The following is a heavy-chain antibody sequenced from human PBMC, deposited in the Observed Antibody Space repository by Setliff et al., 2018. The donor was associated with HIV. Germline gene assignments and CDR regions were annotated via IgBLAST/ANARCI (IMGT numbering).Heavy chain of an antibody. CDR1: RDSISSGNW. J-gene: IGHJ4*02. V-gene: IGHV4-4*02. CDR2: VYHTGST. CDR3: ASDSGHDFCPGHSLAD. D-gene: IGHD3-3*01. Sequence: SETLSLTCTVSRDSISSGNWWSWVRQPPGKGLEWIGEVYHTGSTNYNPSLNSRGTISVDKSKNQFFLEVTSFTAADTAVYYCASDSGHDFCPGHSLADWGQGTLVTVSS.